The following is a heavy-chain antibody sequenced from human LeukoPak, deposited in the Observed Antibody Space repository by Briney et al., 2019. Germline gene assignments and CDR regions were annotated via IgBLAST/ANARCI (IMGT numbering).Heavy chain of an antibody. CDR2: MNPNSGNT. V-gene: IGHV1-8*01. CDR1: GYTFTSYD. D-gene: IGHD3-10*01. CDR3: ARGVLPKGWFGDLTRAAGAFDI. J-gene: IGHJ3*02. Sequence: GASVKVSCKASGYTFTSYDINWVRQATGQLLEFMGWMNPNSGNTGYAQKFQGRVTMTRNTSISTAYMELSSLRSEDTAVYYCARGVLPKGWFGDLTRAAGAFDIWGQGTMVTVSS.